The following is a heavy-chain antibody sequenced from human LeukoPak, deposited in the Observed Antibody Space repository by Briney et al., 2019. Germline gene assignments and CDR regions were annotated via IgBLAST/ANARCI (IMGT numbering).Heavy chain of an antibody. Sequence: GGSLRLSCAASGVSFSDYAIYWVRQTPGKGLEWVAFIRYDGSNKIYADSVKGRFTISRDNSYNTVYLQMTGLRAEDTAVYYCAKDGESGIQWTQGYFDYWGQGTLVTVSS. J-gene: IGHJ4*02. V-gene: IGHV3-30*02. CDR3: AKDGESGIQWTQGYFDY. D-gene: IGHD1-1*01. CDR2: IRYDGSNK. CDR1: GVSFSDYA.